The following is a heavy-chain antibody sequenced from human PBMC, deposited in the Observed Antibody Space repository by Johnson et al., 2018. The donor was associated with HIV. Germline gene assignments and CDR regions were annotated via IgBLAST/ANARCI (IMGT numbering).Heavy chain of an antibody. V-gene: IGHV3-30*04. CDR1: GFSFSSYA. CDR3: AKQNRGAFDI. Sequence: QVQLVESGGGVVQPGRSLRLSCAASGFSFSSYAMHWVRQAPGKGLEWVAVVSYDGSERYYADSVKGRFTISRDSSKNTLYLQMNSLRAEDTAVYYCAKQNRGAFDIWGQGTMVTVSS. J-gene: IGHJ3*02. D-gene: IGHD1/OR15-1a*01. CDR2: VSYDGSER.